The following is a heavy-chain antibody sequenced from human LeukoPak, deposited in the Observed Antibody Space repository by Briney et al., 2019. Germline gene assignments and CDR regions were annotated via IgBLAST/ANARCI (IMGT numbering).Heavy chain of an antibody. V-gene: IGHV1-69*05. CDR3: ARAGDSSGYSIDY. CDR1: GYTFTSYA. J-gene: IGHJ4*02. CDR2: IIPIFGTA. Sequence: SVKVSCKASGYTFTSYAISWVRQAPGQGLEWMGGIIPIFGTANYAQKFQGRVTITTDESTSTAYMELSSLRSEDTAVYYCARAGDSSGYSIDYWGQGTLVTVSS. D-gene: IGHD3-22*01.